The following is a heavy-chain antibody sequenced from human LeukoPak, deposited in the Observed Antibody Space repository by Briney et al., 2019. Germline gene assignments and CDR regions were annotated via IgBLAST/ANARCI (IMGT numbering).Heavy chain of an antibody. V-gene: IGHV1-69-2*01. J-gene: IGHJ4*02. CDR1: GYTFTDYY. D-gene: IGHD3-3*01. Sequence: GASVKVSCKVSGYTFTDYYMHWVQQAPGKGLEWMGLVRPEDGETIYAEKFQGRVTINADTSTDTAYMELSSLRSEDTAVYYCATVYYDFWSGYYDYWGQGTLVTVSS. CDR3: ATVYYDFWSGYYDY. CDR2: VRPEDGET.